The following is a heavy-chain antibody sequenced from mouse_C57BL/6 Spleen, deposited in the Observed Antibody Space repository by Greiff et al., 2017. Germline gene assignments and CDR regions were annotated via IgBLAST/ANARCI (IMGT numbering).Heavy chain of an antibody. D-gene: IGHD4-1*01. CDR3: ARHDAGTSGFDY. Sequence: DVMLVESGGGLVKPGGSLKLSCAASGFTFSSYTMSWVRQTPEKRLEWVATISGGGGNTYYPDSVKGRFTISRDNAKNTLYLQMSSLRSEDTALYYCARHDAGTSGFDYWGQGTTLTVSS. V-gene: IGHV5-9*01. J-gene: IGHJ2*01. CDR1: GFTFSSYT. CDR2: ISGGGGNT.